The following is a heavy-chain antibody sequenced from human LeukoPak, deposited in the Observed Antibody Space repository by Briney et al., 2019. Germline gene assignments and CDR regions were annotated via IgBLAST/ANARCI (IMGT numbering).Heavy chain of an antibody. Sequence: GGSLRLSCAASGFTFDDYAMHWVRQAPGKGLEWVSGISWNSGSIGYADSVKGRFTISRDNAKNSLYLQMNSLRAEDTALYYCAKRGYYFDYWGQGTLVTVSS. V-gene: IGHV3-9*01. CDR3: AKRGYYFDY. CDR2: ISWNSGSI. CDR1: GFTFDDYA. D-gene: IGHD3-10*01. J-gene: IGHJ4*02.